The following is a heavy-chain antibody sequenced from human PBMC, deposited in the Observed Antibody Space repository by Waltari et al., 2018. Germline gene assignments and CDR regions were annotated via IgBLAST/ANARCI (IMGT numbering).Heavy chain of an antibody. CDR1: GYTFTSYA. J-gene: IGHJ5*02. CDR2: INAGNGNT. CDR3: ARAPRGRDCFDP. V-gene: IGHV1-3*01. Sequence: QVQLVQSGDEVKKPGASVKVSCKASGYTFTSYAMHWVRQAPGQRLEWMGWINAGNGNTKYSQKFQGRVTITRDTSASTDYMELSSLRSEDTAVYYCARAPRGRDCFDPWGQGTLVTVAS. D-gene: IGHD3-10*01.